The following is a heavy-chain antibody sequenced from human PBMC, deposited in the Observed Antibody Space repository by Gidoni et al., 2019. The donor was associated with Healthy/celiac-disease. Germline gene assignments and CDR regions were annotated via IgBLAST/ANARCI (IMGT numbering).Heavy chain of an antibody. D-gene: IGHD3-3*01. Sequence: EVQLVESGGGLVQPGGSLRLSCAASGFTFSSYDMHWVRQATGKGLEWVSAIGTAGDTYYPGSVKGRFTISRENAKNSLYLQMNSLRAGDTAVYYCARADTWHYDPYGMDVWGQGTTVTVSS. V-gene: IGHV3-13*01. CDR1: GFTFSSYD. J-gene: IGHJ6*02. CDR3: ARADTWHYDPYGMDV. CDR2: IGTAGDT.